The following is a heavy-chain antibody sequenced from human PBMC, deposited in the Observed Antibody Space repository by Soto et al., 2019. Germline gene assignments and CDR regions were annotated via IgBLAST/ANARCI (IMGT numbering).Heavy chain of an antibody. CDR2: ISYDGSNK. J-gene: IGHJ4*02. Sequence: ESGGGVVQPGRSLRLSCAASGFTFSSYGMHWVRQAPGKGLEWVAVISYDGSNKYYADSVKGRFTISRDNSKNTLYLQMNSLRAEDTAVYYCAKDWEFFDDWGQGTLVTVSS. CDR3: AKDWEFFDD. CDR1: GFTFSSYG. D-gene: IGHD3-10*01. V-gene: IGHV3-30*18.